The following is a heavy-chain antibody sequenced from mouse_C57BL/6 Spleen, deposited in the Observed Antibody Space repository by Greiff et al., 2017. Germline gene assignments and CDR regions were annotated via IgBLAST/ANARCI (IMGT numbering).Heavy chain of an antibody. CDR1: GYTFTDYD. V-gene: IGHV1-19*01. CDR3: ARRLDRRAMDY. J-gene: IGHJ4*01. CDR2: INPYNGGT. Sequence: EVKLQESGPVLVKPGASVKMSCKASGYTFTDYDMNWVKQSHGKSLEWIGVINPYNGGTSYNQKFKGQATLTVDKSSSTAYMELNSLTSEDSAVYYCARRLDRRAMDYWGQGTSVTVSS.